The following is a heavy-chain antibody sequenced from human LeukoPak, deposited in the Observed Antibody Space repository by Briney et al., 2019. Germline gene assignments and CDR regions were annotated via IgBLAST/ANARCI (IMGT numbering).Heavy chain of an antibody. CDR2: IYTSGNT. D-gene: IGHD2-15*01. V-gene: IGHV4-4*07. CDR3: ARVDLRAAFFDY. CDR1: GGSISSYY. J-gene: IGHJ4*02. Sequence: SETLSLTCTVSGGSISSYYWTWIRQPAGKGLEWIGRIYTSGNTGYNPPLKSRVTMSVDTSKNQFSLNLSSVTAADTAVYYCARVDLRAAFFDYWGQGTLVTVSS.